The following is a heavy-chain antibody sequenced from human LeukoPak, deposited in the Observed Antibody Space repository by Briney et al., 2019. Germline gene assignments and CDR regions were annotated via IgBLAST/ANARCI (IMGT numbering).Heavy chain of an antibody. CDR2: INSGGSTL. D-gene: IGHD1-26*01. V-gene: IGHV3-48*03. J-gene: IGHJ4*02. Sequence: PGGSLRLSCAASGFTFSSYEMNWVRQAPGKGLEWVSYINSGGSTLYYADSVKGRFTISRDNSKKTLNLHMTSLRAEDTAVYYCAKDISGSYYGLFDYWGQGTLVTVSS. CDR1: GFTFSSYE. CDR3: AKDISGSYYGLFDY.